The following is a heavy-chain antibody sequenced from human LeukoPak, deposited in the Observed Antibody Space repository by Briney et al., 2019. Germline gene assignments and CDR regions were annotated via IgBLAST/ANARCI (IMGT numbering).Heavy chain of an antibody. CDR3: AKDHLKLRFLERLTFDY. CDR2: ISWNSGST. D-gene: IGHD3-3*01. Sequence: GGSLRLSCAASGFTFDDYAMHWVRQAPGKGLEWVSGISWNSGSTGYADSVKGRFTISRDNAKNSLYLQMNSLRAEDTALYYCAKDHLKLRFLERLTFDYWGQGTLVTVSS. J-gene: IGHJ4*02. V-gene: IGHV3-9*01. CDR1: GFTFDDYA.